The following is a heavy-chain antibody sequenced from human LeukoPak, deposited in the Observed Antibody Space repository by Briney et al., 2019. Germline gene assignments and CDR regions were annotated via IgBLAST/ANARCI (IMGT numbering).Heavy chain of an antibody. CDR3: ARKGSYTNWFDP. V-gene: IGHV4-59*01. Sequence: SETLSLTCTVSGRSISSYYWRWIRQPPGRGLGWIGYIYYSRSTNYNPPLKSRVTISVDTSKSQFSLKLSSVTAADTAVYYCARKGSYTNWFDPWGQGTLVTVSS. CDR2: IYYSRST. D-gene: IGHD3-10*01. CDR1: GRSISSYY. J-gene: IGHJ5*02.